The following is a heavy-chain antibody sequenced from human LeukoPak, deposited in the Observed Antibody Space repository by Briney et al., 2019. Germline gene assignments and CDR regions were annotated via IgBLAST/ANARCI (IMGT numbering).Heavy chain of an antibody. CDR3: ARDPEIVVVSGYYFDY. D-gene: IGHD3-22*01. Sequence: GGSLRLSCAASGFTFSSYAMHWVRQAPGKGLEWVAVISYDGSNKYYADSVKGRFTISRDNSKNTLYLQMNSLRAEDTAVYYCARDPEIVVVSGYYFDYWGQGTLVTVSS. CDR2: ISYDGSNK. V-gene: IGHV3-30-3*01. J-gene: IGHJ4*02. CDR1: GFTFSSYA.